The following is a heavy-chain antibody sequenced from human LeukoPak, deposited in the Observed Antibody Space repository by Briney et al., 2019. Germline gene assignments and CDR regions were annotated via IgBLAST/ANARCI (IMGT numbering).Heavy chain of an antibody. V-gene: IGHV3-53*01. D-gene: IGHD1-7*01. CDR3: ARAQPGTALILEF. Sequence: GGSLRLSCAVSGFTVSSDYMSWVRQAPGKGLEWVSVIYVGGNTFYADSVKGRFTISRDNSKNTLHLQMNSLRAEDTAVYYCARAQPGTALILEFWGQGTLVTVSS. J-gene: IGHJ4*02. CDR1: GFTVSSDY. CDR2: IYVGGNT.